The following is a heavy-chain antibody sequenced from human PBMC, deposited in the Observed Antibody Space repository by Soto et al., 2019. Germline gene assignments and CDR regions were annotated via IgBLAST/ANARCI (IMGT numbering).Heavy chain of an antibody. CDR2: IFPGDSDT. V-gene: IGHV5-51*01. CDR3: ARRAYSTEDLDE. Sequence: PGESLKISCEGSGYTFTSYWIAWVRQVPGKGLEWMGIIFPGDSDTRYNPSFQGQVTISADKSIRTAYLQWSSLKASDTALYYCARRAYSTEDLDERGQGTPVTVSS. D-gene: IGHD6-13*01. J-gene: IGHJ4*02. CDR1: GYTFTSYW.